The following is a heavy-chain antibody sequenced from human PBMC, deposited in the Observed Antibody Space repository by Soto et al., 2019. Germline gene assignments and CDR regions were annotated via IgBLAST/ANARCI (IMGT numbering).Heavy chain of an antibody. V-gene: IGHV1-18*01. D-gene: IGHD3-3*01. CDR1: GYTFTSYG. CDR3: ARVNGTYYDFWSGYYPAYYYGMDV. J-gene: IGHJ6*02. Sequence: ASVKVSCKASGYTFTSYGISWVRQAPGQGLEWMGWISAYNGNTNYAQKLQGRVTMTTETSTSTAYMELRGLRSDDTAVYYCARVNGTYYDFWSGYYPAYYYGMDVWGQGTTVTVSS. CDR2: ISAYNGNT.